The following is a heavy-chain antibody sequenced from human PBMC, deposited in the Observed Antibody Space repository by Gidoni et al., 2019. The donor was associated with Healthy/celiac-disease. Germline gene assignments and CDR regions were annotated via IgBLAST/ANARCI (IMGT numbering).Heavy chain of an antibody. CDR1: GGSFSGYY. D-gene: IGHD2-2*01. V-gene: IGHV4-34*01. CDR2: INHSGST. Sequence: QVQLQQSGAGLLKPSATLSPTCAVYGGSFSGYYWSWIRQPPGKGREWLGEINHSGSTNYNPSLKSRVTISVDTSKNQFSLKLGSVTAADTAVYYCASGGVVVPATRFDPWGQGTLVTVSS. J-gene: IGHJ5*02. CDR3: ASGGVVVPATRFDP.